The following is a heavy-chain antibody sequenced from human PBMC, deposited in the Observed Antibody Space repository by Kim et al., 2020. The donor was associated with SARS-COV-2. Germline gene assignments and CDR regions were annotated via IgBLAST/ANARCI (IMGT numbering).Heavy chain of an antibody. J-gene: IGHJ3*02. Sequence: LKSRVTISVDTSKTQFSLKLSSVTAADTAVYYCARLKKGYFDLPSAFDIWGQGTMVSVSS. CDR3: ARLKKGYFDLPSAFDI. V-gene: IGHV4-39*07. D-gene: IGHD3-9*01.